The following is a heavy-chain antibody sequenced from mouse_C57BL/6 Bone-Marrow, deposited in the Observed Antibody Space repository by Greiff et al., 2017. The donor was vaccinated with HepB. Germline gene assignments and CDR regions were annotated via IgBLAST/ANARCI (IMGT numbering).Heavy chain of an antibody. CDR3: ATIYDGREGLYAMDY. Sequence: QVQLQQSGPELVKPGASVKLSCKASGYTFTSYDINWVKQRPGQGLEWIGWIYPRDGSTKYNEKFKGKATLTVDTSSSTAYMELHSLTSEDSAVYFCATIYDGREGLYAMDYWGQGTSVTVSS. J-gene: IGHJ4*01. CDR1: GYTFTSYD. CDR2: IYPRDGST. D-gene: IGHD2-12*01. V-gene: IGHV1-85*01.